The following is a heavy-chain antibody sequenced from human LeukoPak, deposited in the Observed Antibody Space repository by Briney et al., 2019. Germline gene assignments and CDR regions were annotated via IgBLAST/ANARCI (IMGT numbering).Heavy chain of an antibody. CDR2: FSTKTDRGTA. Sequence: GGSLTLSCAACGLSFSNAWMNWVRQAPGKALEWVGRFSTKTDRGTADYAAPVQGRVPIPRDDSKTTLYVELNNLKIEDTALYYCAAPKLKVANCTYYSGMDVWGQGTTVTVSS. J-gene: IGHJ6*02. CDR1: GLSFSNAW. CDR3: AAPKLKVANCTYYSGMDV. V-gene: IGHV3-15*07. D-gene: IGHD1-1*01.